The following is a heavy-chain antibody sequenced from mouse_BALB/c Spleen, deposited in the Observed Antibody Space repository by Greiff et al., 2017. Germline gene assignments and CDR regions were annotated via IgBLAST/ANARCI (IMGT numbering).Heavy chain of an antibody. CDR2: IYPGNSDT. CDR3: TRDGNPNWYFDV. V-gene: IGHV1-5*01. Sequence: VQLKQSGTVLARPGASVKMSCKASGYTFTSYWMHWVKQRPGQGLEWIGAIYPGNSDTSYNQKFKGKAKLTAVTSTSTAYMELSSLTNEDSAVYYCTRDGNPNWYFDVWGAGTTVTVSS. CDR1: GYTFTSYW. J-gene: IGHJ1*01. D-gene: IGHD2-1*01.